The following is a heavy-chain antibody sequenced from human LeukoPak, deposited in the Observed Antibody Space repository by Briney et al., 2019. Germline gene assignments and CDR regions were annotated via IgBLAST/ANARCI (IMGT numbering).Heavy chain of an antibody. D-gene: IGHD2-2*01. Sequence: SVKVSCKASGGTFSRYAISWVRQAPGQGLEWMGGIIPIFGTANYAQKFQGRVTITADESTSTAYMELSSLRSEDTAVYYCARTSCSEGPRCWFYRWVQGTLVTVSS. CDR3: ARTSCSEGPRCWFYR. V-gene: IGHV1-69*13. CDR2: IIPIFGTA. CDR1: GGTFSRYA. J-gene: IGHJ5*02.